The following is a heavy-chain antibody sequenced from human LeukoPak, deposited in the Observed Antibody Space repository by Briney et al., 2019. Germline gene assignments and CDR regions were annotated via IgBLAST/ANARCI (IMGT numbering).Heavy chain of an antibody. CDR1: GFTFSSYG. CDR2: IWYDGSNK. Sequence: PGRSLRLSCAASGFTFSSYGVHWVRQAPGKGLEWVAVIWYDGSNKYYADSVKGRFTISRDNSKNTLYLQMNSLRAEDTAVYYCARDSGDYDFWSGYYTHFDYWGQGTLVTVSS. V-gene: IGHV3-33*01. D-gene: IGHD3-3*01. CDR3: ARDSGDYDFWSGYYTHFDY. J-gene: IGHJ4*02.